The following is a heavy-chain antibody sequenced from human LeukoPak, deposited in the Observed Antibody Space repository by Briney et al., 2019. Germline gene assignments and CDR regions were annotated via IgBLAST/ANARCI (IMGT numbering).Heavy chain of an antibody. Sequence: ASVKVSCKVSGYTLTELSMHWVRQAPGKGLEWMGGFDPEGGETIYAQKFQGRVTMTEDTSTDTAYMELSSLRSEDTAVYYCATAQGCSSTSCTLYNWFDPWGQGTLVTVSS. CDR2: FDPEGGET. D-gene: IGHD2-2*01. CDR3: ATAQGCSSTSCTLYNWFDP. V-gene: IGHV1-24*01. CDR1: GYTLTELS. J-gene: IGHJ5*02.